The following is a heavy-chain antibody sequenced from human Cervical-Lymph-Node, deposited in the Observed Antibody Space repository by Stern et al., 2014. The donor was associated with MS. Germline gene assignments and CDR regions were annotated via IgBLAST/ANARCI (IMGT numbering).Heavy chain of an antibody. CDR2: IWYDGSNK. J-gene: IGHJ6*02. Sequence: VQLVESGGGVVQPGRSLRLSCAASGFTFSSYGMHWVRQAPGKGLEWVAVIWYDGSNKYYADSVKGRFTISRDNSKNTLYLQMTSLRAEDTAVYYCARDLSHDYGDYYKPQPYYYYYGMDVWGQGTTVTVSS. D-gene: IGHD4-17*01. CDR1: GFTFSSYG. CDR3: ARDLSHDYGDYYKPQPYYYYYGMDV. V-gene: IGHV3-33*01.